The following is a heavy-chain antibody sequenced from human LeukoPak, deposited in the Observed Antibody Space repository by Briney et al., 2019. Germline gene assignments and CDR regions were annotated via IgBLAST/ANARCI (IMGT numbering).Heavy chain of an antibody. V-gene: IGHV3-48*03. CDR3: VRESITGDRDFDY. J-gene: IGHJ4*02. CDR2: ISSSGSTI. Sequence: GGSLRLSCAASGFTFSSYEMNWVRQAPGKGLEWVSYISSSGSTIYYADSVKGRFTISRDNAKNSLCLLMGSRRADDTAVYYCVRESITGDRDFDYWGQGTLITVSS. CDR1: GFTFSSYE. D-gene: IGHD7-27*01.